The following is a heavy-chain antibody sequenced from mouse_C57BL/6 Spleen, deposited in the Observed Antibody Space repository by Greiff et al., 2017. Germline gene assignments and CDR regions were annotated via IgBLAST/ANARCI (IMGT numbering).Heavy chain of an antibody. CDR3: ARGDLPQGLDY. Sequence: QVQLQQPGAELVKPGASVPMSCTASGYTFTSYWITWVQQTPGQGLAWIGDIYPGSGSTNYNEKFKSKATLTVDTSSSTAYMQLSSLTSEDSAVYYCARGDLPQGLDYWGQGTTLTVSS. CDR1: GYTFTSYW. V-gene: IGHV1-55*01. J-gene: IGHJ2*01. CDR2: IYPGSGST. D-gene: IGHD2-1*01.